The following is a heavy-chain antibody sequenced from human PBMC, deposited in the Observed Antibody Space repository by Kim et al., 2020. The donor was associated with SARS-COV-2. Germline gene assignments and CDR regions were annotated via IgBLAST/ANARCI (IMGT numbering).Heavy chain of an antibody. CDR2: IYSGGSST. CDR1: GFTFSSYA. D-gene: IGHD6-13*01. CDR3: AKDRSSSSSWYFGAFDI. Sequence: GGSLRLSCAASGFTFSSYAMSWVRQAPGKGLEWVAVIYSGGSSTYYADSVKGRFTISRDNSKNTLYLQMNSLRAEDTAVYYCAKDRSSSSSWYFGAFDIWGQGTMVTVSS. J-gene: IGHJ3*02. V-gene: IGHV3-23*03.